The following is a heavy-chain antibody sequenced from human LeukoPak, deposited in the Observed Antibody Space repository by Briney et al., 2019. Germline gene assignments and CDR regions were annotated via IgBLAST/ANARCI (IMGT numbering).Heavy chain of an antibody. Sequence: GGSLRLSCAASGFTFSSYEMNWVRQAPGKGLEWVSYISSSGSTIYYADSVKGRFTISRDDSKNTLYLQMNSLRAEDTAVYYCAKDSSSSWYFSWFDPWGQGTLVTVSS. CDR2: ISSSGSTI. CDR1: GFTFSSYE. J-gene: IGHJ5*02. D-gene: IGHD6-13*01. V-gene: IGHV3-48*03. CDR3: AKDSSSSWYFSWFDP.